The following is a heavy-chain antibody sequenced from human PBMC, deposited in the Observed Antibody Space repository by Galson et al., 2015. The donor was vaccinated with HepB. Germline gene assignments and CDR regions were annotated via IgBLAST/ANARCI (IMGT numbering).Heavy chain of an antibody. CDR1: GFTFSSYG. D-gene: IGHD4-23*01. V-gene: IGHV3-30*18. CDR2: ISYAGTNK. CDR3: AKDPGYSDYGGNWLDP. Sequence: SLRLSCAASGFTFSSYGMHWVRQAPGKGLEWVAVISYAGTNKYYADSVKGRFTISRDNSKNTLYLQMNNLRAEDTAVYYCAKDPGYSDYGGNWLDPWGQGTLVTVSS. J-gene: IGHJ5*02.